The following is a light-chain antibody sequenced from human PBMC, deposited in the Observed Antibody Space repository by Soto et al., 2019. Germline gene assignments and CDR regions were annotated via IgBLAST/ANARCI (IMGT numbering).Light chain of an antibody. CDR1: QSVASSY. J-gene: IGKJ1*01. CDR3: PQYGSSPWT. Sequence: ENVLTQSPGTLSLSPGERATLSCRASQSVASSYLAWYQQRPGQTPRLLIYVASIRATGIPVRFRGSGSGTDFTLTISRLEPEEFAVYYCPQYGSSPWTFGQGTKVESK. V-gene: IGKV3-20*01. CDR2: VAS.